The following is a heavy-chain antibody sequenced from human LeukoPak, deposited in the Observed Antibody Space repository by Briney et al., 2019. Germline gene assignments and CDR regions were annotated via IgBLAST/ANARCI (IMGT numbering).Heavy chain of an antibody. D-gene: IGHD3-10*01. CDR3: ARQTRDGSGSRGYSFDF. J-gene: IGHJ4*02. Sequence: GESLKISCKGSGYIFTNNWIGWVRQMPGKGLEWMGIIYPGDSDTRYSPSFEGQVTISADKSISPAYLQWSSLKASDTAMYYCARQTRDGSGSRGYSFDFWGLGTLVTVSS. CDR1: GYIFTNNW. CDR2: IYPGDSDT. V-gene: IGHV5-51*01.